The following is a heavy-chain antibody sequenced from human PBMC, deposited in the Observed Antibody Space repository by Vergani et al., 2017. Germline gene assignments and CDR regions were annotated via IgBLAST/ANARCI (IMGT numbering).Heavy chain of an antibody. V-gene: IGHV3-23*01. CDR2: ISGSGGST. Sequence: EVQLLESGGDLVQPGGSLRLSCAASGFTFNHYAMNWVRQAPGKGLEWVSGISGSGGSTYYAGSVKGRFTISRDSSKNTLYLQMNSLSAGDTAVYYCAKAIPRNSGYDYLYYYHAMDVGGQGTTVTVSS. D-gene: IGHD5-12*01. CDR3: AKAIPRNSGYDYLYYYHAMDV. CDR1: GFTFNHYA. J-gene: IGHJ6*02.